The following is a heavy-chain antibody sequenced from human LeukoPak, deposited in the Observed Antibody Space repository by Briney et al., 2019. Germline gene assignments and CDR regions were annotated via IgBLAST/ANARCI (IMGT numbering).Heavy chain of an antibody. CDR1: GFTFSSYW. CDR3: ARGRYRIAVAGYFQH. V-gene: IGHV4-34*01. CDR2: INHSGST. D-gene: IGHD6-19*01. J-gene: IGHJ1*01. Sequence: GSLRLSCAASGFTFSSYWMHWVRQAPGKGLEWIGEINHSGSTNYNPSLKSRLTISVDTSKNQFFLKLTSVTAADTAVYYCARGRYRIAVAGYFQHWGQGTLVTVSS.